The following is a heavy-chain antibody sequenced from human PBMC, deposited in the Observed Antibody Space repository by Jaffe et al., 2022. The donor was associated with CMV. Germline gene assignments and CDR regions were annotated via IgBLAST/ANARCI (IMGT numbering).Heavy chain of an antibody. D-gene: IGHD2-2*01. V-gene: IGHV3-64D*06. J-gene: IGHJ3*02. Sequence: EVQLVESGGGLVQPGGSLRLSCSASGFTFSSYAMHWVRQAPGKGLEYVSATTNNGGSTYYADSVKGRFTISRDNSKNTLYLQMSSLRAEDTAVYYCVKDDYAVIGAFDIWGQGTMVTVSS. CDR2: TTNNGGST. CDR1: GFTFSSYA. CDR3: VKDDYAVIGAFDI.